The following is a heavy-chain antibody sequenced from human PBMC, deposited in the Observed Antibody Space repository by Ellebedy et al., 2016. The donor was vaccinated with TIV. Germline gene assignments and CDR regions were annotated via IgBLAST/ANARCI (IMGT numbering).Heavy chain of an antibody. CDR1: GYTFTSYG. CDR3: ARFESGLFDS. J-gene: IGHJ4*02. Sequence: AASVKVSCKASGYTFTSYGISWVRQAPGQGLEWMGWISAYNGNTNYAQKFQGRVTMTTDRSTSTAHMELRSLRSEDTAVYYCARFESGLFDSWGQGTPVTVSS. D-gene: IGHD1-14*01. CDR2: ISAYNGNT. V-gene: IGHV1-18*01.